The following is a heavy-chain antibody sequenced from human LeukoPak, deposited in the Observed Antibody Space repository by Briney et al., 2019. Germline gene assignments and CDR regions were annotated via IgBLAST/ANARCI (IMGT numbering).Heavy chain of an antibody. J-gene: IGHJ6*02. CDR1: GFNFNAYG. V-gene: IGHV3-48*04. CDR3: AIPPLSGTGSSRPLAGMDV. CDR2: QSPTTRAT. D-gene: IGHD3-10*01. Sequence: GGSLSLSCVASGFNFNAYGMNWVRQAPGGGLEWLAFQSPTTRATHYADSVKGRFTISRDNARNSPYLQMNSLRAEDTAVYYCAIPPLSGTGSSRPLAGMDVWGQGTTVTVSS.